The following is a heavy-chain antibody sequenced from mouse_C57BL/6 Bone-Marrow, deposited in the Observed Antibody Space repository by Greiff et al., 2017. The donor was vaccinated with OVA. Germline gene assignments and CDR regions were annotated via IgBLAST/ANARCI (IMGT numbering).Heavy chain of an antibody. CDR2: IHPNSGST. CDR1: GYTFTSYW. Sequence: QVQLQQPGAELVKPGASVKLSCKASGYTFTSYWMHWVKQRPGQGLEWIGMIHPNSGSTNYNEKSKSKATLTVDKSSSTAYMQLSSLTSEDSAVYYCARDAQEYKSNSRYWYFDVWGTGTTVTVSS. J-gene: IGHJ1*03. V-gene: IGHV1-64*01. CDR3: ARDAQEYKSNSRYWYFDV. D-gene: IGHD2-5*01.